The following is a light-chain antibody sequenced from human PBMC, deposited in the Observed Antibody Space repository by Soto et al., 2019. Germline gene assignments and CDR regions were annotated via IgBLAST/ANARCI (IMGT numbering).Light chain of an antibody. J-gene: IGKJ2*01. Sequence: DIQMTQSPSTLSASVGDRITITCRASQSVSRRLVWFQQKPGKAPKLLIYDASGLESGVPSRFSGRGSGTQFTLTISSLHSDDCATYYCHTYNSYSLHTFGQGTKLEIK. CDR3: HTYNSYSLHT. V-gene: IGKV1-5*01. CDR2: DAS. CDR1: QSVSRR.